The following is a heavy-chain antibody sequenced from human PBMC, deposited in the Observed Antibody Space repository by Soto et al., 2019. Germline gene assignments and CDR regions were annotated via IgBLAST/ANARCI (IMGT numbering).Heavy chain of an antibody. J-gene: IGHJ3*02. Sequence: HVQLQESGPGLVKPSQTLSLTCTVSGGSISSGGYYWSWIRQHPGKGLEWIGYIYYSGSTYYNPSLKSRVTISVDTSKNQFSLKLSSVTAADTAVYYCARVCGGDCHNAFDIWGQGTMVTVSS. D-gene: IGHD2-21*02. CDR3: ARVCGGDCHNAFDI. CDR2: IYYSGST. V-gene: IGHV4-31*03. CDR1: GGSISSGGYY.